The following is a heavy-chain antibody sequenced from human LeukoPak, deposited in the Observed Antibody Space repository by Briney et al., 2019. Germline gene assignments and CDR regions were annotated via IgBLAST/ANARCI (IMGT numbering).Heavy chain of an antibody. CDR2: KYYSGSN. Sequence: SDTQSFLCSLSGRFISSTIYYWGWIRKPPGKGLEWIERKYYSGSNFYNPSLKIRVTGSVDTSKNQFSLRLSSVTAADPAVYYCARAPIWSSGSYYPEHWGQGTLVTVPS. CDR1: GRFISSTIYY. CDR3: ARAPIWSSGSYYPEH. J-gene: IGHJ4*02. D-gene: IGHD3-10*01. V-gene: IGHV4-39*07.